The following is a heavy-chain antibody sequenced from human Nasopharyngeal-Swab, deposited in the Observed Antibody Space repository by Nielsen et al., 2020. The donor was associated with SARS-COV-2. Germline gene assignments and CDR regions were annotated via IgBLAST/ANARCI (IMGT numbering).Heavy chain of an antibody. CDR1: GFTFSGYS. D-gene: IGHD2-2*01. CDR2: INHSGST. Sequence: ESLKISCVASGFTFSGYSMNWIRQPPGKGLEWIGEINHSGSTNYNPSLKSRVTISVDTSKNQFSLKVSSVTAADTAVYYCARGLSGIVPAPILGLGPFYSYYNMDVWGKGTTVTVSS. CDR3: ARGLSGIVPAPILGLGPFYSYYNMDV. V-gene: IGHV4-34*01. J-gene: IGHJ6*03.